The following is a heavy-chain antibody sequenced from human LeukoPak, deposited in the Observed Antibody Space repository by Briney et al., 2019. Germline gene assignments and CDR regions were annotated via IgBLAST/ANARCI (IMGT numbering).Heavy chain of an antibody. D-gene: IGHD3-16*01. Sequence: SETLSLTCAVYGGSFSGYQWSWIRQPPGKGLEWIGEINHSGSTNYFPSFKSRVTISVDTSKNQFSLKLSFVTAADTAVYYCARSPPPGATAFGVVDYWGQGTLVTVSS. V-gene: IGHV4-34*01. CDR1: GGSFSGYQ. J-gene: IGHJ4*02. CDR3: ARSPPPGATAFGVVDY. CDR2: INHSGST.